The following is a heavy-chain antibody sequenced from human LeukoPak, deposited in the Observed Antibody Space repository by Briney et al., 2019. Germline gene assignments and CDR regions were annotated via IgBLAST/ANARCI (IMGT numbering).Heavy chain of an antibody. D-gene: IGHD3-10*01. CDR3: AREGSYGSGSYNFDY. CDR2: INPNSGGT. V-gene: IGHV1-2*02. CDR1: GYTFTGYY. Sequence: ASVKVSCKASGYTFTGYYMHWVRQAPGQGLEWMGWINPNSGGTNYAQKFQGRVTMTRDTSISTAYMELSRLRSDDTAVYYCAREGSYGSGSYNFDYWGQGTLVTVSS. J-gene: IGHJ4*02.